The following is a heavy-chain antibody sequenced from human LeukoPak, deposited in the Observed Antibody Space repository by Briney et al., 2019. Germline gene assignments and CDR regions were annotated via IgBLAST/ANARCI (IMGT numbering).Heavy chain of an antibody. J-gene: IGHJ5*02. D-gene: IGHD2-15*01. CDR3: ARAMRTDGYCSGGSCFSQRFDP. V-gene: IGHV1-69*04. Sequence: ASVKVSCKASGGTFSSYAISWVRQAPGQGLEWMGRIIPILGIANYAQKFQGRVTITADKSTSTAYMELSSLRSEDTAVYYCARAMRTDGYCSGGSCFSQRFDPWGQGTLVTVSS. CDR1: GGTFSSYA. CDR2: IIPILGIA.